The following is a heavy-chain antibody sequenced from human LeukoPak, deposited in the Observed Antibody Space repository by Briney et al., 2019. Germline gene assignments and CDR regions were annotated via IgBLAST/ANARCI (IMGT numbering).Heavy chain of an antibody. Sequence: GGSLRLSCAASGFSVTSNYMSWVRQTPGKGLECVSLIYSGGNTYYADSVKGRFTISRDNSKNTLYLQMNSLRAEDTAVYYCAKRGGIAVASSFDYWGQGTLVTVSS. CDR2: IYSGGNT. CDR1: GFSVTSNY. V-gene: IGHV3-53*05. D-gene: IGHD6-19*01. CDR3: AKRGGIAVASSFDY. J-gene: IGHJ4*02.